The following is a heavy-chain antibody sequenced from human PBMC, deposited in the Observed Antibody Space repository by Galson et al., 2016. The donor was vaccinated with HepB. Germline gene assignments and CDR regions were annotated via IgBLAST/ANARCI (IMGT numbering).Heavy chain of an antibody. D-gene: IGHD2-8*01. V-gene: IGHV3-74*01. J-gene: IGHJ6*02. Sequence: LRLSCAASGFTFSNYWMHWVRQAPGKGLVWISRINSDGSSTSYADSVKGRFTISRDNAKNTLYLQMNSLGADDTAVYYCTRPFCTNGVCYWAYGMDVWGQGTTVAVSS. CDR1: GFTFSNYW. CDR2: INSDGSST. CDR3: TRPFCTNGVCYWAYGMDV.